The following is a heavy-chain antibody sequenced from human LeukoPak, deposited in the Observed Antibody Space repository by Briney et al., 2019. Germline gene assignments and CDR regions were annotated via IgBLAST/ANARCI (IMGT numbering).Heavy chain of an antibody. CDR3: ARDNDACGYSYGYCYFDY. V-gene: IGHV1-69*05. Sequence: SVKVSCKASGGTFSSYAISWVRQAPGQGLEWMGGIIPIFGTANYAQKFQGRVTITTDESTSTAYMELSSLRSEDTAVYYCARDNDACGYSYGYCYFDYWGQGTLVTVSS. D-gene: IGHD5-18*01. CDR2: IIPIFGTA. J-gene: IGHJ4*02. CDR1: GGTFSSYA.